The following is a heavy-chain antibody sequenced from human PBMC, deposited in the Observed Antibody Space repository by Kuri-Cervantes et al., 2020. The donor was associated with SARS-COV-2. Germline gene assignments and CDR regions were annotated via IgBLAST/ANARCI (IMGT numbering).Heavy chain of an antibody. CDR2: ISYDGSNK. J-gene: IGHJ4*02. D-gene: IGHD5-24*01. Sequence: LSLTCAASGFTFSSYAMHWVRQAPGKGLEWVAVISYDGSNKYYADSVKGRFTISRDNSKNTLYLQMNSLRAEDTAVYYCARSDGYSYFDYWGQGTLVTVSS. V-gene: IGHV3-30-3*01. CDR1: GFTFSSYA. CDR3: ARSDGYSYFDY.